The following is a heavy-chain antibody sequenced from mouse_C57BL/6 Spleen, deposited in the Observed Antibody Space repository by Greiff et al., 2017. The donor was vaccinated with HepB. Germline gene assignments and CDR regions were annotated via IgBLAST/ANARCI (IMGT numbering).Heavy chain of an antibody. CDR2: IHPNSGST. D-gene: IGHD1-1*02. CDR1: GYAFSSYW. J-gene: IGHJ4*01. CDR3: ARSLMALY. V-gene: IGHV1-64*01. Sequence: VQLQESGAELVKPGASVKISCKASGYAFSSYWMNWVKQRPGKGLEWIGMIHPNSGSTNYNEKFKSKATLTVDKSSSTAYMQLSSLTSEDSAVYYCARSLMALYWGQGTSVTVSS.